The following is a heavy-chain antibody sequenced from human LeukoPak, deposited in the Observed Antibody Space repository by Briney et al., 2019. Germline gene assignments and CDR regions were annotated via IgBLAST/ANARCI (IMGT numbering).Heavy chain of an antibody. CDR3: ARDGGYYDSSGYPHFDY. Sequence: ASVKVSCKASGYTFTSYGISWVRQAPGQGPEWMGWISAYNGNTNYAQKLQGRVTMTTDTSTSTAYMELRSLRSDDTAVYYCARDGGYYDSSGYPHFDYWGQGTLVTVYS. V-gene: IGHV1-18*01. J-gene: IGHJ4*02. D-gene: IGHD3-22*01. CDR2: ISAYNGNT. CDR1: GYTFTSYG.